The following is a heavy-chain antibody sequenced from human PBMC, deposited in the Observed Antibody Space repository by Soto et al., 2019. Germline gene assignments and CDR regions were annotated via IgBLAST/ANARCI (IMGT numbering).Heavy chain of an antibody. V-gene: IGHV3-7*01. CDR1: GFTFSSYW. CDR3: SRSLDY. CDR2: INQDGSEK. Sequence: GGSLRLSCAASGFTFSSYWMDWVRQAPGKGLEWVANINQDGSEKHYVDSVKGRFTISRDNAKNSLYLQMSSLTAEDSALYYCSRSLDYWGQGTRVTVSS. J-gene: IGHJ4*02.